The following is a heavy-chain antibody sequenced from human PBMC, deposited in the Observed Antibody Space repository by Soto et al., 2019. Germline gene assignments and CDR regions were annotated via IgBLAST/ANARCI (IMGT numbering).Heavy chain of an antibody. V-gene: IGHV3-74*01. Sequence: PGGSLRLSCAASGFTFSSYWLHWVRQAPGKGLVWVSRINSDGSSTSYADSVKGRFTSSRDNAKNTLYLKMNSLRAEDTAVYYCARDPGQMGISDPWGQGTLVTVSS. CDR1: GFTFSSYW. CDR3: ARDPGQMGISDP. J-gene: IGHJ5*02. CDR2: INSDGSST. D-gene: IGHD6-13*01.